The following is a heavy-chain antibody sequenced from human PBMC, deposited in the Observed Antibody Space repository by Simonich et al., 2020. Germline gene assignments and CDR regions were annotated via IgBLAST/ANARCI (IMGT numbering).Heavy chain of an antibody. Sequence: QVQLVQSGAEVKKPGASVKVSCKASGYTFTGHYMHWVRQAPGQGLEWMGWINPNSGGTNYAQKLQGRVTMTRDTSISTAYMELSRLRSDDTAVYYCARGGLGHWYFDLWGRGTLVTVSS. CDR3: ARGGLGHWYFDL. D-gene: IGHD6-25*01. V-gene: IGHV1-2*02. J-gene: IGHJ2*01. CDR2: INPNSGGT. CDR1: GYTFTGHY.